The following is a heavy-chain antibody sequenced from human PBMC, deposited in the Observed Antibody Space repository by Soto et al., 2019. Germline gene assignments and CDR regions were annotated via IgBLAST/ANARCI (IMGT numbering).Heavy chain of an antibody. CDR1: GFTFSSYA. J-gene: IGHJ4*02. D-gene: IGHD3-10*01. CDR3: AASITMVRGVITH. V-gene: IGHV3-23*01. CDR2: ISGSGGST. Sequence: PGGSLRLSCAASGFTFSSYAMSWVRQAPGKGLEWVSAISGSGGSTYYADSVKGRFTISRDNSKNTLYLQMNSLRAEDTAVYYCAASITMVRGVITHWGQGTLVTVSS.